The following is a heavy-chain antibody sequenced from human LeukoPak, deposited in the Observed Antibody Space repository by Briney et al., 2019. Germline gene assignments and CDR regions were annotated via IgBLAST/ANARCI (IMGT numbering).Heavy chain of an antibody. CDR3: ARGWDYYDSSGYYLDAFDI. V-gene: IGHV4-61*02. J-gene: IGHJ3*02. CDR1: GGSISSGSYY. Sequence: PSETLSLTCTVSGGSISSGSYYWSWIRQPAGKGLEWIGRIYTSGSTNYNPSLKSRVTISVDTSKNQFSLKLSSVTAADTAVYYCARGWDYYDSSGYYLDAFDIWGQGTMVTVSS. D-gene: IGHD3-22*01. CDR2: IYTSGST.